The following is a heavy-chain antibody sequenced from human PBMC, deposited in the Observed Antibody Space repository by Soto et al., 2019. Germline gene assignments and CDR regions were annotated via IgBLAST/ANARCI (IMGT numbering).Heavy chain of an antibody. CDR1: GFSLSTRGVG. D-gene: IGHD6-13*01. Sequence: QITLKEAGPTLVKPTQTLTLTCTFSGFSLSTRGVGVGWVRQPPGKALEWLTLIYWDDDKYYSPSVKRRLTITKDTSKNQVVLTMTNIDPVDTATYYCAVAFYSSSQFDYWGQGTLCTVAS. CDR3: AVAFYSSSQFDY. J-gene: IGHJ4*02. V-gene: IGHV2-5*02. CDR2: IYWDDDK.